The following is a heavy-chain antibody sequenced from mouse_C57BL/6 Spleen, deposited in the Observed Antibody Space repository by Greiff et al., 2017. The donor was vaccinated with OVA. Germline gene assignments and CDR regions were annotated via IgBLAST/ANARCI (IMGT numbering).Heavy chain of an antibody. J-gene: IGHJ2*01. CDR1: GFTFSSYA. D-gene: IGHD2-3*01. CDR3: TREDDGYHFDY. Sequence: EVKLMESGEGLVKPGGSLKLSCAASGFTFSSYAMSWVRQTPEKRLEWVAYISSGGDYLYYADTVKGRFTISRDNARNTLYLQMSSLKSEDTAMYYCTREDDGYHFDYWGQGTTLTVSS. CDR2: ISSGGDYL. V-gene: IGHV5-9-1*02.